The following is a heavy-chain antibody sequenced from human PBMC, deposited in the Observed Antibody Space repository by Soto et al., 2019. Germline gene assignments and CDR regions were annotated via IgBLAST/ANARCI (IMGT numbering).Heavy chain of an antibody. CDR2: IIPIFGTA. Sequence: QVQLVQSGAEVKKPGSSVKVSCKASGGTFSSYAISWVRQAPGQGLEWMGGIIPIFGTANYAQKFQVRVTITADKSTSTAYMELSSLRSEDTAVYYCASVRSAYCTNGVCFNPWGQGTLVTVSS. CDR3: ASVRSAYCTNGVCFNP. D-gene: IGHD2-8*01. J-gene: IGHJ5*02. V-gene: IGHV1-69*06. CDR1: GGTFSSYA.